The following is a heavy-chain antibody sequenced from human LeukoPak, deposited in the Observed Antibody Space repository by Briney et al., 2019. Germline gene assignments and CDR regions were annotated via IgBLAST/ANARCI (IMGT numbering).Heavy chain of an antibody. CDR3: AXXLLGRNWFDP. CDR2: INPNSGGT. Sequence: ASVKVSCKASGYTFTGYYMHWVRQAPGQGLEWMGWINPNSGGTNYAQKFQGRVTMTRDTSISTAYMELSRLRSDDTAVYYCAXXLLGRNWFDPWGQGTLVTVSS. V-gene: IGHV1-2*02. J-gene: IGHJ5*02. CDR1: GYTFTGYY. D-gene: IGHD2-15*01.